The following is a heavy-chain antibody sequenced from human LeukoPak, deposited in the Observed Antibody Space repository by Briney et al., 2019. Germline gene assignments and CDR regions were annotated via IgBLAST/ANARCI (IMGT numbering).Heavy chain of an antibody. CDR1: GFTFSNAW. CDR2: IKSKTDGGTT. Sequence: GGSPRLSCAASGFTFSNAWMNWVRQAPGKGLEWVGRIKSKTDGGTTDYAAPVKCRFTISRDDSKNTLYLQMNSLKTEDTAVYYCSTTYFYDSSEGYWGQGTLVTVSS. CDR3: STTYFYDSSEGY. D-gene: IGHD3-22*01. V-gene: IGHV3-15*07. J-gene: IGHJ4*02.